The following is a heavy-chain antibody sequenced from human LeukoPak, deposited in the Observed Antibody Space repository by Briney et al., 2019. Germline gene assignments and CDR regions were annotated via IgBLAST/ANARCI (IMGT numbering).Heavy chain of an antibody. CDR3: GRAGRYCTSSTCDSTCDY. Sequence: SLRLSCAASVVTSSSDWMRWGCRAPEKGVGWVAGIKLDVREKYSVDSVKGGLTTSKNNAKNSLYLQMDTLRAEYTAVYYSGRAGRYCTSSTCDSTCDYWGQGTLVTVSS. CDR2: IKLDVREK. D-gene: IGHD2-2*01. CDR1: VVTSSSDW. V-gene: IGHV3-7*01. J-gene: IGHJ4*02.